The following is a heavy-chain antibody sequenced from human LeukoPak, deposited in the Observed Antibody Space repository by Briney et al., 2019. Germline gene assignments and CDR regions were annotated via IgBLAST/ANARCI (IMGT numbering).Heavy chain of an antibody. V-gene: IGHV3-21*01. D-gene: IGHD3-16*01. CDR3: GRGDYDWGYFDY. CDR2: ISSSGSYT. Sequence: PGGSLRLSCAASRFTFSRVSMNWVRQAPGKGLEWVSAISSSGSYTYYADSVKGRFTILRDNAKNSLYLQMNSLRADDTAVYYCGRGDYDWGYFDYWGQGTLVTVSS. CDR1: RFTFSRVS. J-gene: IGHJ4*02.